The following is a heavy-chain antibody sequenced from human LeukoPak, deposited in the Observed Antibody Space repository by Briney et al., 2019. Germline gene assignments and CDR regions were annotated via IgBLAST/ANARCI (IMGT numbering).Heavy chain of an antibody. D-gene: IGHD1-26*01. CDR1: GGSFSGYY. J-gene: IGHJ4*02. CDR2: ICTSGST. CDR3: ARDIVGATYFDY. V-gene: IGHV4-4*07. Sequence: SETLSLTCAVSGGSFSGYYWSWIRQPAGKGLEWIGRICTSGSTNYNPSLKSRVTMSVDTSKNQFSLKLSSVTAADTAVYYCARDIVGATYFDYWGQGTLVTVSS.